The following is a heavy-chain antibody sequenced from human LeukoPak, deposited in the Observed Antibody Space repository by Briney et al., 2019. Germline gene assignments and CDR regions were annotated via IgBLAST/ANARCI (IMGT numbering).Heavy chain of an antibody. V-gene: IGHV4-59*11. CDR2: IYYSGTT. D-gene: IGHD6-13*01. Sequence: PSETLSLTCTVPGGSINSHYWGWIRQPPGKGLEWIGYIYYSGTTNYNPSLKSRVTVSVDTSKNQFSLKLSSVTAADTAVYYCAGDSAAAGFSFDYWGQGTLVIVSS. J-gene: IGHJ4*02. CDR3: AGDSAAAGFSFDY. CDR1: GGSINSHY.